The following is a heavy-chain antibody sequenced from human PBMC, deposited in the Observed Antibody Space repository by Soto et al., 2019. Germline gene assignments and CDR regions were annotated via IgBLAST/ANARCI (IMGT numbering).Heavy chain of an antibody. CDR1: GCTFSSYA. V-gene: IGHV1-69*10. J-gene: IGHJ3*02. D-gene: IGHD3-3*01. CDR2: IIPFFGIA. Sequence: ASVKVSCKASGCTFSSYAISWVRQAPGQGLAWMGGIIPFFGIANYARKFQGRVTITADKSTSTAYMELSSLRSEDTAVYYCAVGNQTYYDFWSGYYDAFDIWGQGTMVTVSS. CDR3: AVGNQTYYDFWSGYYDAFDI.